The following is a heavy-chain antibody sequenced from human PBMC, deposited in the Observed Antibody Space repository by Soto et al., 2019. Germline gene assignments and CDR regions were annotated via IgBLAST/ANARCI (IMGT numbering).Heavy chain of an antibody. V-gene: IGHV1-18*04. CDR1: GYTFTSYG. D-gene: IGHD3-3*01. CDR2: ISAYNGNT. J-gene: IGHJ6*02. Sequence: GASVKVSCKASGYTFTSYGISWVRRAPGQGLEWMGWISAYNGNTNYAQKLQGRVTMTTDTSTSTAYMELRSLRSDDTAVYYCARDYYDFWSGYRLYYYYGMDVWGQGTTVTVSS. CDR3: ARDYYDFWSGYRLYYYYGMDV.